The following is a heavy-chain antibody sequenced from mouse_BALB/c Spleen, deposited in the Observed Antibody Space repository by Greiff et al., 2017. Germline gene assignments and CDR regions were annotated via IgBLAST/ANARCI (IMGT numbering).Heavy chain of an antibody. V-gene: IGHV5-12-2*01. Sequence: EVKLVESGGGLVQPGGSLKLSCAASGFTFSSYTMSWVRQTPEKRLEWVAYISNGGGSTYYPDTVKGRFTISRDNAKNTLYLQMSSLKSEDTAMYYCAGGGVTTLYYYAMDYWGQGTSVTVSS. CDR3: AGGGVTTLYYYAMDY. D-gene: IGHD2-1*01. J-gene: IGHJ4*01. CDR2: ISNGGGST. CDR1: GFTFSSYT.